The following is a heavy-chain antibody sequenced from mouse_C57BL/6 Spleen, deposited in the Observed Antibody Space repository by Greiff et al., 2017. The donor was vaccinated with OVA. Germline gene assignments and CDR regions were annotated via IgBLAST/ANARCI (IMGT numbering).Heavy chain of an antibody. CDR1: GFSLTSYG. D-gene: IGHD2-5*01. CDR3: AINWAYSNSDYYAMDY. J-gene: IGHJ4*01. Sequence: VQLQQSGPGLVQPSQSLSITCTVSGFSLTSYGVHWVRQSPGKGLEWLGVIWRGGSTDYNAAFMSRLSITKDNSKSQVFFKMNSLQADDTAIYYCAINWAYSNSDYYAMDYWGQGTSVTVSS. CDR2: IWRGGST. V-gene: IGHV2-5*01.